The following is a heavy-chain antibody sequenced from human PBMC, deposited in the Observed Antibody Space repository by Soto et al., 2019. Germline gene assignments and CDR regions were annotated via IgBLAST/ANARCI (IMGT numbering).Heavy chain of an antibody. CDR3: AREEQTGANYYLDY. D-gene: IGHD7-27*01. CDR1: GYTFTGYY. CDR2: ISPHSGGP. J-gene: IGHJ4*02. Sequence: ASVKVSCKASGYTFTGYYIHWVRQAPGQGLEWMGSISPHSGGPNYAQRFQGRVTLTRDTSMTTVYMGMSGLTSDDTAIYYCAREEQTGANYYLDYWGQGTLVTVPQ. V-gene: IGHV1-2*02.